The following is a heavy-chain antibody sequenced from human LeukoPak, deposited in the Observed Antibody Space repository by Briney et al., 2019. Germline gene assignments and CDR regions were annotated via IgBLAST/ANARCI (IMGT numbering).Heavy chain of an antibody. CDR2: ISSSSSTI. V-gene: IGHV3-48*04. J-gene: IGHJ6*02. Sequence: PGGSLRLSCAASGFTFSSYSMNWVRQAPGKGLEWVSYISSSSSTIYYADSVKGRFTISRDNAKNSLYLQMNSLRAEDTAVYYCARDGSGINPIYYYGMDVWGQGTTVTVSS. CDR1: GFTFSSYS. D-gene: IGHD3-10*01. CDR3: ARDGSGINPIYYYGMDV.